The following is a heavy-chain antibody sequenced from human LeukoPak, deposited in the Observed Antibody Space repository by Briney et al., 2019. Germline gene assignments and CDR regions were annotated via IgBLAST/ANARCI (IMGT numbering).Heavy chain of an antibody. CDR3: ARDLEIAAAGTSDY. CDR1: GFTFSSYS. J-gene: IGHJ4*02. CDR2: ISSSSSYI. V-gene: IGHV3-21*01. Sequence: GGSLRLSCAASGFTFSSYSMNWVRQAPGKGLEWVSSISSSSSYIYYADSVKGRFTISRDNAKNSLYPQMNSLRAEDTAVYYCARDLEIAAAGTSDYWGQGTLVTVSS. D-gene: IGHD6-13*01.